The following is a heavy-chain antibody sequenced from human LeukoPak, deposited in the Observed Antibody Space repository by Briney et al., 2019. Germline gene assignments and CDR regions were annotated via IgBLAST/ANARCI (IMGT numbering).Heavy chain of an antibody. J-gene: IGHJ4*02. Sequence: SETLSLTCAVYGGSFSGYYWSWIRQPPGKGLEWIGEINHSGSTNYNPSLMSRVTISVDTSKNQFSLKLSSVTAADTAVYYCARGRFYYGSGSYLGYWGQGTLVTVSS. V-gene: IGHV4-34*01. CDR1: GGSFSGYY. CDR3: ARGRFYYGSGSYLGY. CDR2: INHSGST. D-gene: IGHD3-10*01.